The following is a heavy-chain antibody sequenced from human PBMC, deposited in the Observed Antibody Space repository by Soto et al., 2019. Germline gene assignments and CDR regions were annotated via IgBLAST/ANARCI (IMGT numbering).Heavy chain of an antibody. Sequence: ASVKVSCKTSGYSFTSYYMHWLRQAPGHGLEWLGWTSPRTGGAKYSHKFQGRVSMTRNTSITTAYMELTGLSTDDTAVYYCARSSGSYSKWFDSWGQGTLVTVSS. CDR1: GYSFTSYY. CDR3: ARSSGSYSKWFDS. D-gene: IGHD3-10*01. V-gene: IGHV1-2*02. CDR2: TSPRTGGA. J-gene: IGHJ5*01.